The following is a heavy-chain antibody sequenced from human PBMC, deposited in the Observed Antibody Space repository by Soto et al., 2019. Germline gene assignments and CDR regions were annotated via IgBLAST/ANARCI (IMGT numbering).Heavy chain of an antibody. Sequence: QVQLQESGPGLVKPSQTLSLTCTVSGDSISNGGFYYSWIRQHPGQGLEWVGYIFHIGITLSNPSLRSRVTLSADTSKNQLFLKLTSVTAADTAVYYCARGGIAGHWFDPWGQGTLVTVSA. J-gene: IGHJ5*02. D-gene: IGHD2-15*01. V-gene: IGHV4-31*03. CDR2: IFHIGIT. CDR3: ARGGIAGHWFDP. CDR1: GDSISNGGFY.